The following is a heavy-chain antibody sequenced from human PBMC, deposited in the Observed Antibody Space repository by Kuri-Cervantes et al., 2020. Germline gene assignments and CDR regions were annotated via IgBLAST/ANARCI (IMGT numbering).Heavy chain of an antibody. CDR2: IISNGGVT. V-gene: IGHV3-64*01. CDR1: GFTFSSYS. D-gene: IGHD2-2*01. Sequence: GESLKISCAASGFTFSSYSMHWVRQAPGKGLEYVSAIISNGGVTYYANSVKGRFTISRDNSKNTLYLQMGSLRADDMAVYYCARSQVGPHYYFDYWGQGTLVTVSS. J-gene: IGHJ4*02. CDR3: ARSQVGPHYYFDY.